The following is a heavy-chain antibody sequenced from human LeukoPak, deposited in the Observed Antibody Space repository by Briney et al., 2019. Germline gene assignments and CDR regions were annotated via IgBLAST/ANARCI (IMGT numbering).Heavy chain of an antibody. D-gene: IGHD3-16*01. CDR3: GRAFPPLRTSSAGDL. Sequence: GGSPRLSCSASGFTFSDYDMNWVRQAPGKGLEWVSSISYLSSHVYYGDSVKGRFSISRDNAKNSLYLQMNSLGAEDTAIYYCGRAFPPLRTSSAGDLWGQGILVTVSS. CDR2: ISYLSSHV. V-gene: IGHV3-21*01. CDR1: GFTFSDYD. J-gene: IGHJ4*02.